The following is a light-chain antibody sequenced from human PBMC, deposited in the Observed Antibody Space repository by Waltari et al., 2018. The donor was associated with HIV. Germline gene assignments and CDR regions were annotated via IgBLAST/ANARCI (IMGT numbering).Light chain of an antibody. CDR2: KVS. CDR1: QSLLYSNGDTN. J-gene: IGKJ4*01. Sequence: VVMTQSPRSLPGTLGQAASISCRSSQSLLYSNGDTNLDWLHQRPGQSPRRLIYKVSTRDSAVPDRFSGRGSGTTFSLKISRVEADDGWVFYCMQGITWLIPFGGGPKVALK. CDR3: MQGITWLIP. V-gene: IGKV2-30*01.